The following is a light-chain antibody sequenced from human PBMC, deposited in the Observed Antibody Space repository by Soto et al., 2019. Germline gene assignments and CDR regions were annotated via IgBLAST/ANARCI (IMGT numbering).Light chain of an antibody. J-gene: IGKJ2*01. CDR1: QGISTF. CDR2: GAS. Sequence: DIQMTQSPSSLSASVGDRVTITCRASQGISTFLAWYQQKPGKVPKLLIYGASTLQSGVPSRFSGSGFGTDFTLTISSLQPEDVATYYCQEYDSVPPYTFGQGTRLEIK. V-gene: IGKV1-27*01. CDR3: QEYDSVPPYT.